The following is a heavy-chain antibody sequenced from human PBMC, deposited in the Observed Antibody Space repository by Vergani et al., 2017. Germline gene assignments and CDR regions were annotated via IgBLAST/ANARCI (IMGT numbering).Heavy chain of an antibody. D-gene: IGHD5-18*01. J-gene: IGHJ4*02. Sequence: QVQLVESGGGGVQPGRSLRLSCVASEFSFSNYGMHWVRQAPGKGLEWVAGIWYDGSIKYYADSVKGRFTVSRDNSKNTLYLQMNSLRAEDTALYYCAGAVVTAMAFDYWGKGTPVTVS. CDR1: EFSFSNYG. V-gene: IGHV3-33*01. CDR3: AGAVVTAMAFDY. CDR2: IWYDGSIK.